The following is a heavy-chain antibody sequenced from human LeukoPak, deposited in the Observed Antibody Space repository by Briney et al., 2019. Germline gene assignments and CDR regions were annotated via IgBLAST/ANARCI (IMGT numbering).Heavy chain of an antibody. D-gene: IGHD3-16*01. J-gene: IGHJ4*02. Sequence: ASVKVSCKASGYTFTSYGISWVRQAPGQGLEWMGWISTYNGDTNFAQKLQGRVTMTTDTSTSTAYMELRSLRSDDTAVYYCAREGLGELTLDYWGQGTLVTVSS. V-gene: IGHV1-18*01. CDR2: ISTYNGDT. CDR1: GYTFTSYG. CDR3: AREGLGELTLDY.